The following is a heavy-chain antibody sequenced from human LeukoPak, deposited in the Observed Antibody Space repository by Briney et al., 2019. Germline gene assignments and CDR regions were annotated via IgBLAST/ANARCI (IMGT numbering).Heavy chain of an antibody. D-gene: IGHD1-1*01. CDR2: ITPIFGTA. V-gene: IGHV1-69*13. CDR3: ARVFATTVTRTHFDY. CDR1: GGTFSSYA. Sequence: SSVTVSCKTSGGTFSSYATSWVRQAPGQGLEWMGGITPIFGTANYAQKFQGRVTIPADESKSTAYMELSSLRSEDTAVYYCARVFATTVTRTHFDYWGQGTLVTVSS. J-gene: IGHJ4*02.